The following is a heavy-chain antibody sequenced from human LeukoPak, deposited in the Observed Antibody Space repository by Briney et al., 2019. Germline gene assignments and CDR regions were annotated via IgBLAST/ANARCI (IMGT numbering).Heavy chain of an antibody. J-gene: IGHJ4*02. CDR3: ASDSSAYSPYYFDY. D-gene: IGHD3-22*01. V-gene: IGHV4-59*12. Sequence: PSETLSLTCTVSGGSISSYYWSWIRQPPGKGLEWIGYIYYSGSTNYNPSLKSRVTISVDTSKNQFSLKLSSVTAADTAVYYCASDSSAYSPYYFDYWGRGSLVTVSS. CDR1: GGSISSYY. CDR2: IYYSGST.